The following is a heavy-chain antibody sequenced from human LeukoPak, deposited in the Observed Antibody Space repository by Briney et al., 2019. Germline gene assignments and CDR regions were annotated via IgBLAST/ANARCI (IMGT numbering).Heavy chain of an antibody. V-gene: IGHV4-34*01. J-gene: IGHJ4*02. Sequence: SETLSLTCAVYGGSFSGYYWSWLRQPPGKGLEWIGEINHSGSTNYNPSLKSRVTISVDTSKNQFSLKLSSVTAADTAVYYCARVENYYGSGSYYTHYYFDYWGQGTLVTVSS. CDR2: INHSGST. CDR1: GGSFSGYY. D-gene: IGHD3-10*01. CDR3: ARVENYYGSGSYYTHYYFDY.